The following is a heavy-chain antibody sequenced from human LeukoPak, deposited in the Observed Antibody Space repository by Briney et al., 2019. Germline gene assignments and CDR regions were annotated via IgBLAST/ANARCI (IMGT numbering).Heavy chain of an antibody. D-gene: IGHD6-19*01. CDR3: ERERGIAVAGTGYFDY. CDR2: IYYSGST. V-gene: IGHV4-59*01. J-gene: IGHJ4*02. Sequence: SETLSLTCTVSGGSISSYYWSWIRQPPGKGLEWIGYIYYSGSTNYNPSLKSRVTISVDTSKNQFSLKLSSATAADTAVYYCERERGIAVAGTGYFDYWGQGTLVTVSS. CDR1: GGSISSYY.